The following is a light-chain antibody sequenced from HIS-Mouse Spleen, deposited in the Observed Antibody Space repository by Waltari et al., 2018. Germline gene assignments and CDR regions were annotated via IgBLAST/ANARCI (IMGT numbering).Light chain of an antibody. CDR1: AWPKKY. CDR2: KDS. Sequence: SYELTQPPSVSVSLGQMARITCPGEAWPKKYAYWYQQKPGQFPGLVIYKDSERPSGIPERFSGSSSGTIVTLTISGVQAEDEADYYCLSADSSGTWVFGGGTKLTVL. V-gene: IGLV3-16*01. CDR3: LSADSSGTWV. J-gene: IGLJ3*02.